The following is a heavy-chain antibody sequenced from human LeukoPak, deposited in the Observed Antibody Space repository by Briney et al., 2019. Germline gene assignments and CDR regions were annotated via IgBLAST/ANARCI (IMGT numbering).Heavy chain of an antibody. V-gene: IGHV4-34*01. CDR3: ARHGLVFALDY. Sequence: PSETLSLTCAVYGGSFSIYYWSWIRQPPGKGLEWLGEINHSGSTNYNPSLKSRVTISVDTSKNQFSLKLSSVTAADTAVYYCARHGLVFALDYWGQGTLVTVSS. CDR1: GGSFSIYY. CDR2: INHSGST. D-gene: IGHD3-3*01. J-gene: IGHJ4*02.